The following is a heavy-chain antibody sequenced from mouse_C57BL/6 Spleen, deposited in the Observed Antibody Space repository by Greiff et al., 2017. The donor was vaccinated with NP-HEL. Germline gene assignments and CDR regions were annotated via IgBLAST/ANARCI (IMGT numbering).Heavy chain of an antibody. D-gene: IGHD1-1*02. CDR2: IHPNSGST. Sequence: VQLQQPGAELVKPGASVKLSCKASGYTFTSYWMHWVKQRPGQGLEWIGMIHPNSGSTNYNEKFKSKATLTVDKSSSTAYMQLSSLTSEDSAVYYCAREERWRRFDYWGQGTLVTVSA. CDR1: GYTFTSYW. CDR3: AREERWRRFDY. V-gene: IGHV1-64*01. J-gene: IGHJ3*01.